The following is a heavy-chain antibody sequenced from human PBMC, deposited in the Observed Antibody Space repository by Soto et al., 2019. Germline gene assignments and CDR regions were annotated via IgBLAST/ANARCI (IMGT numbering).Heavy chain of an antibody. CDR1: GFTFDDYA. CDR2: ISWNSGSI. J-gene: IGHJ4*02. CDR3: ASEQQLVSGGY. V-gene: IGHV3-9*01. D-gene: IGHD6-13*01. Sequence: GGSLRLSCAASGFTFDDYAMHWVRQAPGKGLEWVSGISWNSGSIGYADSVKGRFTISRDNAKNSLYLQMNSLRAEDTALYYCASEQQLVSGGYWGQGTLVTVSS.